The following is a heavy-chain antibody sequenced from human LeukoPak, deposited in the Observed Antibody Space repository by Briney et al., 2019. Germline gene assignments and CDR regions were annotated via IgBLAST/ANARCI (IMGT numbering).Heavy chain of an antibody. Sequence: GESLKISCKGSGYSFTSYWIGWVRQMPGKGLEWMGIIYPGDSDTRYSPSFQGQVTISADKSISTAYLQWSSLKASDTAMYYCARGGYCDSSGYLIAFDYWGQGTLVTVSS. D-gene: IGHD3-22*01. J-gene: IGHJ4*02. CDR2: IYPGDSDT. V-gene: IGHV5-51*01. CDR3: ARGGYCDSSGYLIAFDY. CDR1: GYSFTSYW.